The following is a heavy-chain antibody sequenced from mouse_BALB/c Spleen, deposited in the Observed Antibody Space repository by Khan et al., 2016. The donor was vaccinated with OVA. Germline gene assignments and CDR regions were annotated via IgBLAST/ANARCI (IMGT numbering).Heavy chain of an antibody. Sequence: EVQLQESGPGLVKPSQSLSLTCTVTGYSITSDYAWNWIRQFPGNKLEWMGYISYSGRTSHNPSLKSRISITRDTSKNLFFLPLNSVTTEDTATDYCARSVTITTVVATDFDYWGQGTTLTVSS. V-gene: IGHV3-2*02. J-gene: IGHJ2*01. D-gene: IGHD1-1*01. CDR2: ISYSGRT. CDR3: ARSVTITTVVATDFDY. CDR1: GYSITSDYA.